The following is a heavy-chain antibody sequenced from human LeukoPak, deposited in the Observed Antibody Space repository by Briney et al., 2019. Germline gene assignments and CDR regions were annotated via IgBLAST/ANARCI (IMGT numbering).Heavy chain of an antibody. D-gene: IGHD4-17*01. CDR3: ARDPRHGDYGDY. Sequence: TGGSLRLSCAASGFTFSSYEMNWVRQAPGKGLEWVSYISSSGSTIYYADSVKGRFTTSRDNAKNSLYLQMNSLRAEDTAVYYCARDPRHGDYGDYWGQGTLVTVSS. CDR2: ISSSGSTI. J-gene: IGHJ4*02. V-gene: IGHV3-48*03. CDR1: GFTFSSYE.